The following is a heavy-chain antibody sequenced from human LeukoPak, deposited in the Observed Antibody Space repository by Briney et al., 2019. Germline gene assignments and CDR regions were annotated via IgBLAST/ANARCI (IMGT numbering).Heavy chain of an antibody. D-gene: IGHD2-21*01. CDR1: GFTFSSYA. CDR3: AKAVVGVVGIVY. V-gene: IGHV3-23*01. J-gene: IGHJ4*02. CDR2: ISAGGGST. Sequence: PGASLRLSCAASGFTFSSYAMTWVRQAPGKGLEWVSGISAGGGSTYYADSVKGRFTISRDNSKNTLYLQMNSLRAEDTAIYYCAKAVVGVVGIVYWGQGTLVSVPS.